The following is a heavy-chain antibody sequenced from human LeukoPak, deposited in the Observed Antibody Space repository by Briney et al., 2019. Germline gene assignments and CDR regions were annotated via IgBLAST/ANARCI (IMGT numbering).Heavy chain of an antibody. CDR3: ARAARSSYNFDY. V-gene: IGHV4-4*07. D-gene: IGHD1-26*01. CDR2: IYTSGST. J-gene: IGHJ4*02. Sequence: SETLSLTCTVSGNSISSYYWSWIRQPAGKGLEWIGRIYTSGSTNYNPSLKSRVTMSVDTSKNQFSLSLSSVTAADTAFYYCARAARSSYNFDYWGQGTLVTVSS. CDR1: GNSISSYY.